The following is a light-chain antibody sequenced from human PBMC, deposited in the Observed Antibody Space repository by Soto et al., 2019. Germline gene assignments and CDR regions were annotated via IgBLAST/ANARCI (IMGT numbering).Light chain of an antibody. CDR1: ISDVGGYNC. CDR3: SSFTGSNYV. J-gene: IGLJ1*01. Sequence: QSALTQPASVSGSPGQSITISCNGTISDVGGYNCVSWYQQYPGKAPKLMICDVSNRPSGVSNRFSGSKSGNTASLTISGLQAEDEADYYCSSFTGSNYVFGTGTKVTVL. V-gene: IGLV2-14*03. CDR2: DVS.